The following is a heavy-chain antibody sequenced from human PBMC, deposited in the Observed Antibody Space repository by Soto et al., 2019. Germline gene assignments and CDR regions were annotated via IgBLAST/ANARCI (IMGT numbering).Heavy chain of an antibody. CDR1: GGSFSGYY. D-gene: IGHD2-8*01. CDR3: ARSRVLDCTNGVCYSPFDY. V-gene: IGHV4-34*01. Sequence: SETLSLTCAVYGGSFSGYYWSWIRQPPGKGLEWIGEINHSGSTNYNPSLKSRVTISVDTSKNQFSLKLSSVTAADTAVYYCARSRVLDCTNGVCYSPFDYWGQGTLVTVSS. J-gene: IGHJ4*02. CDR2: INHSGST.